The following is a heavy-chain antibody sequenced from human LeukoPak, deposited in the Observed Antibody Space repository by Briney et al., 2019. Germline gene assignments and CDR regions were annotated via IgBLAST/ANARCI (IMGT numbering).Heavy chain of an antibody. V-gene: IGHV3-7*01. J-gene: IGHJ4*02. CDR3: ARDGRGGHNDF. CDR1: GFTFTNHW. Sequence: PGGSLRLSCVASGFTFTNHWMSWVRQAPGKGLEWVANIREDRGHKNYVDSVKGRFTISRDNAKNSLFLQMDSLRVDDTALYYCARDGRGGHNDFWGQGTLITVSS. D-gene: IGHD4-23*01. CDR2: IREDRGHK.